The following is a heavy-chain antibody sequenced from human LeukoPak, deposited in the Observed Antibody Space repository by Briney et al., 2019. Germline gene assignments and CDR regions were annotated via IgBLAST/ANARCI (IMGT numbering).Heavy chain of an antibody. Sequence: SVKVSCKASGGTFSSYAISWVRQAPGQGLEWMGGIIPIFGTADYAQKFQGRVTITADESTSTAYMELSSLRSEDTAVYYCARAAGYDFWSGYPNAPFDYWGQGTLVTVSS. D-gene: IGHD3-3*01. J-gene: IGHJ4*02. CDR1: GGTFSSYA. V-gene: IGHV1-69*01. CDR3: ARAAGYDFWSGYPNAPFDY. CDR2: IIPIFGTA.